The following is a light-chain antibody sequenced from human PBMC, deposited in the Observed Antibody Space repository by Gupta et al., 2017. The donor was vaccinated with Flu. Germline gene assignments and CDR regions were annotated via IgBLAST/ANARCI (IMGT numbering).Light chain of an antibody. J-gene: IGKJ5*01. CDR2: AAS. CDR3: LQDYSFPIT. CDR1: QGIRNE. V-gene: IGKV1-6*01. Sequence: PSSLSASVGDRVTIACRASQGIRNEVGWYQHRPGKAPKLLIYAASNLRSGVPSRFSGSGSGTDFTLTSSSLQPEDFATYYCLQDYSFPITFGQGTRLEIK.